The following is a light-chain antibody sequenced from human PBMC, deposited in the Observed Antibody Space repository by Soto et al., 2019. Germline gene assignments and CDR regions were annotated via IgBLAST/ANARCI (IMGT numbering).Light chain of an antibody. CDR2: QDS. CDR3: QAWDSSTVV. J-gene: IGLJ2*01. CDR1: KLGDKY. Sequence: SYELAQPPSVFVSPGQTASITCSGDKLGDKYACWYQQKPGQSPVLVIYQDSKRPSGIPERFSGSNSGNTATLTISGTQAMDEADYYCQAWDSSTVVFGGGTKVTAL. V-gene: IGLV3-1*01.